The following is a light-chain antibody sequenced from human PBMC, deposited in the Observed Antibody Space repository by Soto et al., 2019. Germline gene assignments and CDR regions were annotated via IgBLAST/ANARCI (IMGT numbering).Light chain of an antibody. Sequence: DIQMTQSPSTLSGSVGDRVTIPCRASQPVXSWFGWYQQKPGKAPQLLXDAASTLKRGGPSRLSGSGSATEFTLTISSLQPYDFANYYCQHYNSYSEAFGQGTKVDI. J-gene: IGKJ1*01. CDR1: QPVXSW. CDR3: QHYNSYSEA. CDR2: AAS. V-gene: IGKV1-5*03.